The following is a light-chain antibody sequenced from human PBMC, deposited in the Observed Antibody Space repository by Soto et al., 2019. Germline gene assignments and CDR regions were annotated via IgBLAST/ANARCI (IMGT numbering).Light chain of an antibody. CDR2: GAS. V-gene: IGKV3-15*01. J-gene: IGKJ1*01. Sequence: EIVMTQSPATLSVSPGERATLSCRASQSVSSNLAWYQQKPGQAPRLLIYGASTRATGIPARFSGSGSGTEFTLTISSLQSEDFAVYYCQQYNNWPQLGTFGQGTKVEIK. CDR1: QSVSSN. CDR3: QQYNNWPQLGT.